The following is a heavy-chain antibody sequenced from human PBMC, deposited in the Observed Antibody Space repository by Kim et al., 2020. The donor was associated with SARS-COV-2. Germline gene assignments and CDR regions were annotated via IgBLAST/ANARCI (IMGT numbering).Heavy chain of an antibody. V-gene: IGHV3-9*01. Sequence: SVKGRFTISGDKAKNSLYLQMDSLRAEDTALYYCAKGGWEDYYDSTYPKWGQGTLVTVSS. J-gene: IGHJ4*02. D-gene: IGHD3-22*01. CDR3: AKGGWEDYYDSTYPK.